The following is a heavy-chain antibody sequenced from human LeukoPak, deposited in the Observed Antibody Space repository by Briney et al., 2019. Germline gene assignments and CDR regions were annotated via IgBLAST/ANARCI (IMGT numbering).Heavy chain of an antibody. Sequence: WVWQPEQKGKDWVALIRRDGSHTYYAHSIKGRFTISRDNSKNTLYLQMSSLRAEDTAVYYCAKSSIMFAAGRLGSIDFWGQGTLVTVSS. CDR3: AKSSIMFAAGRLGSIDF. V-gene: IGHV3-30*02. CDR2: IRRDGSHT. J-gene: IGHJ4*02. D-gene: IGHD6-25*01.